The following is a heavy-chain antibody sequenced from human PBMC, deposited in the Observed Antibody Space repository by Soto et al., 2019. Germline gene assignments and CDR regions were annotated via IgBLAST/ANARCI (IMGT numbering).Heavy chain of an antibody. V-gene: IGHV4-39*01. CDR1: GGSLSSSSNF. J-gene: IGHJ4*02. Sequence: SETLSLTCTVSGGSLSSSSNFWGCIRKPPGKGLEWVGSVFYSGSTYYNPSLKSRVTISVDTSKNQFSLKLRSVTAADTAVYYCARNVFGSATTSFDYWGQGALVTVSS. CDR2: VFYSGST. CDR3: ARNVFGSATTSFDY. D-gene: IGHD3-3*01.